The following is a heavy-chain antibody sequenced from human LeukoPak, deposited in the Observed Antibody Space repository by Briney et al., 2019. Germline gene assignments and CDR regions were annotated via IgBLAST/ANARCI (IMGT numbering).Heavy chain of an antibody. J-gene: IGHJ4*02. Sequence: ASVKVSCKASGYTFTSYYMHWVRQAPGQGLEWMGIINPSGGSTSYAQKFQGRVTMTRDMSTSTVYMELSSLRCEDTAVYYCARGPGEGGSTRYYYGKPEDPVEYYFDYWGQGTLVTVSS. CDR2: INPSGGST. CDR3: ARGPGEGGSTRYYYGKPEDPVEYYFDY. V-gene: IGHV1-46*01. CDR1: GYTFTSYY. D-gene: IGHD3-22*01.